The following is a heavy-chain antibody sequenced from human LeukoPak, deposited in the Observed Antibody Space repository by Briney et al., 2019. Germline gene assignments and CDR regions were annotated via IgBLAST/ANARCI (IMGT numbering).Heavy chain of an antibody. Sequence: AGGSLRLSCAASGFTFSSYEMNWVRQAPGKWLEWVSYISSSGSTIYYADSVKGRFTISRDNAKNSLYLQMNSLRAEDTAVYYCARYPQWFGELTFDYWGQGTLVTVSS. V-gene: IGHV3-48*03. CDR1: GFTFSSYE. CDR2: ISSSGSTI. CDR3: ARYPQWFGELTFDY. D-gene: IGHD3-10*01. J-gene: IGHJ4*02.